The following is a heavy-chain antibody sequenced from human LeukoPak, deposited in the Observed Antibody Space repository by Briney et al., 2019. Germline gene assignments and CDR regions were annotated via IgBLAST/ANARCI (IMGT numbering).Heavy chain of an antibody. CDR1: GGSITSYY. D-gene: IGHD3-10*01. CDR3: ARDSPYYYASEGRGLDS. V-gene: IGHV4-59*01. J-gene: IGHJ4*02. CDR2: VYYSGTT. Sequence: SETLSLTCTVSGGSITSYYWSWIRQPPGKGLEWIGYVYYSGTTNYNPSLERRVTISIDTSKKQFSLRLNSVTAADTAVYYCARDSPYYYASEGRGLDSWGQGTLVTVSS.